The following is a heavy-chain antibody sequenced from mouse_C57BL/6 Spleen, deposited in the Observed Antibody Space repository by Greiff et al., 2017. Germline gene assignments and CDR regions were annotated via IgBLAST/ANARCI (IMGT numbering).Heavy chain of an antibody. V-gene: IGHV1-52*01. CDR2: IDPSDSET. Sequence: VQLQQPGAELVRPGSSVKLSCKASGYTFTSYWMHWVKQRPIQGLEWIGNIDPSDSETHYNQKFKDKATLTVDKSSSTADMQLSSLTAEDSAVYYCAGRDWDRGNYFDYWGQGTTRTVSS. CDR3: AGRDWDRGNYFDY. D-gene: IGHD4-1*01. J-gene: IGHJ2*01. CDR1: GYTFTSYW.